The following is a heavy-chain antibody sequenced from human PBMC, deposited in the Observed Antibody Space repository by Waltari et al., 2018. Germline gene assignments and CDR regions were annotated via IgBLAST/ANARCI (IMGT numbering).Heavy chain of an antibody. D-gene: IGHD6-19*01. V-gene: IGHV4-38-2*01. CDR1: GYSISSGYY. J-gene: IGHJ4*02. Sequence: QVQLQESGPGLVKPSETLSLTCAVSGYSISSGYYWGWIRQPPGKGLEWIGSIDHSGRTYYNPSLKSRVTISVDTSKNQFSLKLSSVTAADTAVYYCARVKAVAAPDYWGQGTLVTVSS. CDR2: IDHSGRT. CDR3: ARVKAVAAPDY.